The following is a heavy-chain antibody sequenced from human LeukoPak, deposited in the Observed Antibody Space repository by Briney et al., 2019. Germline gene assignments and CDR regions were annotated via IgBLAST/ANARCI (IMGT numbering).Heavy chain of an antibody. V-gene: IGHV1-18*01. D-gene: IGHD4-17*01. Sequence: ASVKVSCKASGYTFTSYGISWVRQAPGQGLEWMGWISAYNGNTNYAQKLQGRVSMTTDTSTSTAYMELRSLGSDDTAVYYCARASDYGDYGGFDYWGQGTLVTVSS. CDR3: ARASDYGDYGGFDY. J-gene: IGHJ4*02. CDR1: GYTFTSYG. CDR2: ISAYNGNT.